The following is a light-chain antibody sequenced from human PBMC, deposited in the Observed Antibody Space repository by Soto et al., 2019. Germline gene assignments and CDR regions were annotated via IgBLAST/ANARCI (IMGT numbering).Light chain of an antibody. J-gene: IGLJ3*02. CDR1: SSDVGGYNY. CDR2: DVS. CDR3: CSYAGTYTLWV. Sequence: QSVLTQPRSVSGSPGQSVTISCTGSSSDVGGYNYVSWYQQYPGKAPKLIIYDVSKRPSGVPDRFSGSKSGNTASLTISGRQAEDEADYYCCSYAGTYTLWVFGGGTKLPVL. V-gene: IGLV2-11*01.